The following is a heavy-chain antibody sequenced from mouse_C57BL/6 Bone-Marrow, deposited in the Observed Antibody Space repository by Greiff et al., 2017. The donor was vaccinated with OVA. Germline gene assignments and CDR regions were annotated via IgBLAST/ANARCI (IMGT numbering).Heavy chain of an antibody. CDR2: ILPSIGRT. CDR1: DSEVFPFAY. J-gene: IGHJ2*01. CDR3: ARSGGSGSYYFDY. D-gene: IGHD1-1*01. Sequence: QVQLQQSGSELRSPGSSVKLSCKDFDSEVFPFAYMSWVRQKPGHGFEWIGGILPSIGRTIYGEMFEDKATSDADTLSNTAYLQLNSLTSEDSAIYYCARSGGSGSYYFDYWGQGTTLTVSS. V-gene: IGHV15-2*01.